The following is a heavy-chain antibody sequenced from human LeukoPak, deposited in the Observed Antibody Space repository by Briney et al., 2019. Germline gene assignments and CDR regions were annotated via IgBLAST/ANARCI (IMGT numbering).Heavy chain of an antibody. CDR3: AKGLQWLFDY. Sequence: GGSLRLSCAASGFTFSSYAMRWVRQAPGKGLEWVSAISGSGGSTYYADSVKGRFTISRDNSKNTLYLQMNRLRAEDTAVYYCAKGLQWLFDYWGQGTLVTVSS. D-gene: IGHD6-19*01. CDR1: GFTFSSYA. V-gene: IGHV3-23*01. J-gene: IGHJ4*02. CDR2: ISGSGGST.